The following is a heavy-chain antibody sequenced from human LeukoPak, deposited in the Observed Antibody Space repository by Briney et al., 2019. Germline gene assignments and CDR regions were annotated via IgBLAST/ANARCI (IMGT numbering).Heavy chain of an antibody. V-gene: IGHV1-18*01. J-gene: IGHJ4*02. D-gene: IGHD1-7*01. CDR1: GYTFTSYG. CDR2: ISAYNGNT. Sequence: ASVKVSCKASGYTFTSYGISRVRQAPGQGLEWMGWISAYNGNTNYAQKLQGRVTMTTDTSTSTAYMELRSLRSDDTAVYYCARVRTTTDENWNYNPTFDYWGQGTLVTVSS. CDR3: ARVRTTTDENWNYNPTFDY.